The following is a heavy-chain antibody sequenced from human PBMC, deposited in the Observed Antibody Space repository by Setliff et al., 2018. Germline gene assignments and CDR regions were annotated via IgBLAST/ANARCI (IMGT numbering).Heavy chain of an antibody. CDR2: IYYSGST. J-gene: IGHJ4*02. Sequence: WVRQPPGKGLEWIGYIYYSGSTNYNPSLKSRVTISVDTSKNQFSLKLSSVTAADTAVYYCARALGSSSFPFDYWGQGTLVTVSS. V-gene: IGHV4-59*01. D-gene: IGHD6-13*01. CDR3: ARALGSSSFPFDY.